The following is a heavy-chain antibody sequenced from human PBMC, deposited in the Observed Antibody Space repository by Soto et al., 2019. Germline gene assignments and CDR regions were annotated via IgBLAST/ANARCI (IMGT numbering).Heavy chain of an antibody. J-gene: IGHJ4*02. CDR1: GYTFTSYD. CDR2: MNPNSGNT. Sequence: ASVKVSCKASGYTFTSYDINWVLRATGQGLEWMGWMNPNSGNTGYAQKFQGRVTMTRNTSISTAYMELSSLRSEDTAVYYCARGIGRLRYFDWLLRESYFDYWGQGTLVTVSS. D-gene: IGHD3-9*01. V-gene: IGHV1-8*01. CDR3: ARGIGRLRYFDWLLRESYFDY.